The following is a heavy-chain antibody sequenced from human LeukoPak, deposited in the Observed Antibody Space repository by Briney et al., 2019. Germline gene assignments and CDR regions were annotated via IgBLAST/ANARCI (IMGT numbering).Heavy chain of an antibody. V-gene: IGHV3-23*01. CDR1: GFSFSNYA. CDR3: AKGHYYDSRGYFGVDY. D-gene: IGHD3-22*01. CDR2: ISGSGDST. Sequence: GGSLRLSCAASGFSFSNYAMSWVRQAPGKGLEWVSTISGSGDSTYYADSVKGRFTISRDNSKSTLYLQMNSLRAEDTAVYYCAKGHYYDSRGYFGVDYWGQGALVTVSS. J-gene: IGHJ4*02.